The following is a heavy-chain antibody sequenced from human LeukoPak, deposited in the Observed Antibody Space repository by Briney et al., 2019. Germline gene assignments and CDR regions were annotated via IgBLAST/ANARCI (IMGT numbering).Heavy chain of an antibody. CDR3: AKDDMVRGLSIGWFDP. J-gene: IGHJ5*02. Sequence: GGSLRLSCAASGFTFSSYWMSWVRQAPGKGLEWVANIKQDGSEKYYVDSVKGRFTISRDNAKNSLYLQMNSLRAEDTAVYYCAKDDMVRGLSIGWFDPWGQGTLVTVSS. V-gene: IGHV3-7*01. D-gene: IGHD3-10*01. CDR2: IKQDGSEK. CDR1: GFTFSSYW.